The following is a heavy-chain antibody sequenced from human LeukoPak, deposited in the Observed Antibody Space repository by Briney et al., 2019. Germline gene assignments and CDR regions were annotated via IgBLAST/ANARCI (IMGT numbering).Heavy chain of an antibody. D-gene: IGHD3-22*01. CDR2: IYHSGST. CDR3: ARRRITMIVVVIWRSYFDY. V-gene: IGHV4-30-2*01. CDR1: GGSISSGGYS. J-gene: IGHJ4*02. Sequence: SQTLSLTCAVSGGSISSGGYSWGWLRQPPGKGLEWIGYIYHSGSTYYNPSLKSRVTISVDTSKNQFSLKLSSVTAADTAVYYCARRRITMIVVVIWRSYFDYWGQGTLVTVSS.